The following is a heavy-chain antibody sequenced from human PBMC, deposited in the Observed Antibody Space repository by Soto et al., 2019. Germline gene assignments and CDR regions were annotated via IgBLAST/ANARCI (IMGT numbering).Heavy chain of an antibody. Sequence: QVQLVQSGAEVKKPGASVKISCTASGYTVTTHYMHWVRQAPGRGLEWMGAINPGSGAAKYTQTIQARVTMTRDTSTNTVYMEMSALRSEDTAVFYCARGGEAGVAGSAAFDMWGQGTMVTVSS. CDR2: INPGSGAA. D-gene: IGHD6-19*01. CDR1: GYTVTTHY. J-gene: IGHJ3*02. V-gene: IGHV1-46*01. CDR3: ARGGEAGVAGSAAFDM.